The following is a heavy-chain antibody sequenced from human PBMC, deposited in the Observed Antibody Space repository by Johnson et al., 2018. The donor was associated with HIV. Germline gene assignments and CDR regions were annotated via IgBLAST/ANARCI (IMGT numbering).Heavy chain of an antibody. CDR2: IYSGGNT. V-gene: IGHV3-66*01. D-gene: IGHD3-10*01. CDR3: AREGKDAFDI. CDR1: GFTVSSNY. Sequence: VQLVESGGGVVQPGRSLRLSCAASGFTVSSNYMSWVRQAPGKGLEWVSVIYSGGNTYYADSVKGRFTISRDNSKNTLYLQMNSLRAEDTAVYYCAREGKDAFDIWRQGTMVTVSS. J-gene: IGHJ3*02.